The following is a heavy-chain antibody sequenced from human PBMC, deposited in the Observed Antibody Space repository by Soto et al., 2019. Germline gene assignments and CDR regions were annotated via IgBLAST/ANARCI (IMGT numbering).Heavy chain of an antibody. CDR2: VYYTGTT. J-gene: IGHJ5*02. D-gene: IGHD4-17*01. V-gene: IGHV4-59*01. CDR3: ARDTVLTGMFDL. CDR1: GGSIGSYH. Sequence: ETLSLSCTVSGGSIGSYHWSWVRQPPGKGLEWIASVYYTGTTNYNPSLGSRVTISIDAPENQISLKLTSVTAADTAFYYCARDTVLTGMFDLWGQGTLVTVSS.